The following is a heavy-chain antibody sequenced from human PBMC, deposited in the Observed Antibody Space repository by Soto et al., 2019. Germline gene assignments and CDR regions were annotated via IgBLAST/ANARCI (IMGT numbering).Heavy chain of an antibody. CDR1: GFTFSTYH. CDR3: ARDGSTVTTNYHYAMDV. CDR2: IHSGGSRI. V-gene: IGHV3-48*03. D-gene: IGHD4-17*01. Sequence: EVQLVESGGGLVQPGGSLILSCAASGFTFSTYHMNWVRQAPGKGLEWVSYIHSGGSRIYYADSVKGRFTIPRDNAKNSRYLQMSRLRAEDTAVYYCARDGSTVTTNYHYAMDVWGQGATVSVSS. J-gene: IGHJ6*02.